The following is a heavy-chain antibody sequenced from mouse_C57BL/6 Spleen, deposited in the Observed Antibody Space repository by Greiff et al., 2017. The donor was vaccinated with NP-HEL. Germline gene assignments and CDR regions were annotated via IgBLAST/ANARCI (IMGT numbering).Heavy chain of an antibody. CDR1: GYTFTDYE. CDR3: TREITTDY. D-gene: IGHD1-1*01. J-gene: IGHJ2*01. CDR2: IDPETGGT. Sequence: LVRPGASVTLSCKASGYTFTDYEMHWVKQTPVHGLEWIGAIDPETGGTAYNQKFKGKAILTADKSSSTAYMELRSLTSEDSAVYYCTREITTDYWGQGTTLTVSS. V-gene: IGHV1-15*01.